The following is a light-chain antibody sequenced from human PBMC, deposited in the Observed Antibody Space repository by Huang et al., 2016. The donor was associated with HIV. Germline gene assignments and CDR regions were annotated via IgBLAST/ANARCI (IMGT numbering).Light chain of an antibody. V-gene: IGKV3-15*01. CDR2: GAS. J-gene: IGKJ3*01. CDR1: QSVSGS. CDR3: QQYNNFYT. Sequence: EIVLTQSPATLSVSPGERATLSCRASQSVSGSLAWYQQKPGQATRLLIYGASTRAIGVPARFSDSGSGTEFTLTISSLQSEDFAVYYCQQYNNFYTFGPGTRVDIK.